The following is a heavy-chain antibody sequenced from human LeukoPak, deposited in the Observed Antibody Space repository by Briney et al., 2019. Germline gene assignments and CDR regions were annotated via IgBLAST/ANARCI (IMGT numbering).Heavy chain of an antibody. V-gene: IGHV1-69*05. CDR2: IIPIFGTA. D-gene: IGHD6-19*01. Sequence: SVKVSCKTSGGTFSSYAISWVRQAPGQGLEWMGGIIPIFGTANYAQKFQGRVTITTDESTSTAYMELSSLRSEDTAVYYCARATSYSSGWDDAFDIWGQGTMVTVSS. CDR3: ARATSYSSGWDDAFDI. CDR1: GGTFSSYA. J-gene: IGHJ3*02.